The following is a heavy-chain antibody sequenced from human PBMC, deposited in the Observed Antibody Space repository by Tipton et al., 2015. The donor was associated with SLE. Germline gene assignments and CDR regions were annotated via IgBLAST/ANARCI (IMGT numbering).Heavy chain of an antibody. CDR3: AKEGYYGSGTRDAFDI. D-gene: IGHD3-10*01. J-gene: IGHJ3*02. V-gene: IGHV3-23*01. CDR1: GFTFSSYA. Sequence: GSLRLSCAASGFTFSSYAMSWVRQAPGKGLEWVSAISGSGGGTYYADSVKGRFTISRDNSKNTLYLQMNSLRAEDTAVYYCAKEGYYGSGTRDAFDIWGQGTMVTVSS. CDR2: ISGSGGGT.